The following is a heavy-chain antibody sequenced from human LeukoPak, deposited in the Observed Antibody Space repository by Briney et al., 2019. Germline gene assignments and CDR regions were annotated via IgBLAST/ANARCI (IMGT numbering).Heavy chain of an antibody. V-gene: IGHV4-4*07. CDR3: AREWNYVIDS. Sequence: PSETLSLTCTVSGGSINNYYWSWIRQFAGKGLEWIGRIYTSGSTSGGTKYNPSLESRVTVSVDTSKNQFSLNLSSVTAADTAVYYCAREWNYVIDSWGQGTLVTVSS. J-gene: IGHJ5*01. CDR1: GGSINNYY. D-gene: IGHD1-7*01. CDR2: IYTSGSTSGGT.